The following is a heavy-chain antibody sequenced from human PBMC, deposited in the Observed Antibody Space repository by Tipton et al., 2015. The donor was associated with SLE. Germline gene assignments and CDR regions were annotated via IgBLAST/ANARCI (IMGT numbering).Heavy chain of an antibody. CDR3: ATGAPAAGYFDY. V-gene: IGHV3-20*04. Sequence: SLRLSCVASGLTFSSFGMGWVRQAPGKGLEWVSTINWNGDYKTYADSVKGRFTISRDNAKNSLFLQMNSLRAEDTAFYYCATGAPAAGYFDYWGQGILVTVSS. D-gene: IGHD6-13*01. CDR1: GLTFSSFG. CDR2: INWNGDYK. J-gene: IGHJ4*02.